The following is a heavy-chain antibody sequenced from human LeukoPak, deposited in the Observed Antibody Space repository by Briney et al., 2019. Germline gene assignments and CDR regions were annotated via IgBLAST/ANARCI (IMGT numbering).Heavy chain of an antibody. Sequence: GGSLRLSCAASGFTFDDYGMSWVRQAPGKGLEWVSGINWNGGSTGYADSVKGRFTISRDNAKNSLHLQMNSLRAEDTALYYCARDVGDIVVVPAAGTFDYWGQGTLVTVSS. CDR1: GFTFDDYG. CDR2: INWNGGST. J-gene: IGHJ4*02. V-gene: IGHV3-20*04. D-gene: IGHD2-2*01. CDR3: ARDVGDIVVVPAAGTFDY.